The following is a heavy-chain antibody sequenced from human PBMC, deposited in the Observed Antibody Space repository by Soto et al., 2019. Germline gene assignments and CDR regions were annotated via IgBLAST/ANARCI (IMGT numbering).Heavy chain of an antibody. D-gene: IGHD3-16*01. V-gene: IGHV4-31*03. CDR3: ARASYVLGALDI. J-gene: IGHJ3*02. CDR2: IFYIGST. CDR1: GGSISTGGSY. Sequence: QVQLQESGPGLVKPSQTLSLTCTVSGGSISTGGSYWSWIRQQPGKGLEWIGFIFYIGSTSSNPSLKSRVIMSVDTPKNHLSLKRTSVAVADTAVYYCARASYVLGALDIWGQGTMVTVSS.